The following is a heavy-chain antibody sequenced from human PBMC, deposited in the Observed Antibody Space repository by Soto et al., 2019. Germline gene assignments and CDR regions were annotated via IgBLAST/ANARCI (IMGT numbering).Heavy chain of an antibody. D-gene: IGHD3-22*01. J-gene: IGHJ4*02. CDR1: GFTFSNYW. Sequence: EVQLVESGGGLVQPGGSLRLSCAASGFTFSNYWMHWVRRVPGKGLVWVSRIDSVGLSTTYADSVKGRFTISRDNAENTLYLQMNSLRAEDTAIYYCARDGFDYDTSGDYFGYWGQGTLVTVSS. CDR2: IDSVGLST. V-gene: IGHV3-74*01. CDR3: ARDGFDYDTSGDYFGY.